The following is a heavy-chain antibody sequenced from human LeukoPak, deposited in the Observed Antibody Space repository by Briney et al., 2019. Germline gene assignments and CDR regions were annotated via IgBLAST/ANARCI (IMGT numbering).Heavy chain of an antibody. Sequence: SETLSLTCAVYGGSFSGYYWSWIRQPPGKGLEWIGEINHSGSTNSNPSLKSRVTISVDTSKNQFSLKLSSVTAADTAVYYCARRLLGYCSGGSCYSGYFRHWGQGTLVTVSS. D-gene: IGHD2-15*01. CDR1: GGSFSGYY. J-gene: IGHJ1*01. CDR3: ARRLLGYCSGGSCYSGYFRH. V-gene: IGHV4-34*01. CDR2: INHSGST.